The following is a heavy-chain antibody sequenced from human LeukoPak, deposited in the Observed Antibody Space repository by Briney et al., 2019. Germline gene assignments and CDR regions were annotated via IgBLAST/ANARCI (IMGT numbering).Heavy chain of an antibody. CDR2: IYYSGST. CDR3: ARSVTPTNWFDP. CDR1: AGSISSYY. J-gene: IGHJ5*02. Sequence: PSETLSLTCTVSAGSISSYYWSWIRQPPGKGLEWIGYIYYSGSTNYNPSLKSRVTISVDTSKNQFSLKLSSVTAADTAVYYCARSVTPTNWFDPWGQGTLVTVSS. V-gene: IGHV4-59*01. D-gene: IGHD4-17*01.